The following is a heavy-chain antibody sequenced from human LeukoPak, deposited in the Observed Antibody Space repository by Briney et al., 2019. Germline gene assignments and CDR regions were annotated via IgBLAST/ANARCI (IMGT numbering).Heavy chain of an antibody. D-gene: IGHD5-12*01. J-gene: IGHJ4*02. CDR3: ARTAYSDYSLGF. Sequence: GGSLRLSCAASGFTFSSYGMHWVRQAPGKGLEWVAVIWYDGSNKYYADSVKGRFTISRDNSKNTLYLQMNSLRAEDTAVYYCARTAYSDYSLGFWGQGTLVTVSS. V-gene: IGHV3-33*01. CDR2: IWYDGSNK. CDR1: GFTFSSYG.